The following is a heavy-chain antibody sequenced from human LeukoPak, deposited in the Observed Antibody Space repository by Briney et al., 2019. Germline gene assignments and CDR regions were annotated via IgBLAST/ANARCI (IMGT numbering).Heavy chain of an antibody. Sequence: ASVKVSCKASGYTFTGYYMHWVRQAPGQGLEWMGWINPNSGGTNYAQKFQGRVTMTGDTSISTAYMELSRLRSDDTAVYYCARDTPPPQYSSSSPYFDYWGQGTLVTVSS. D-gene: IGHD6-6*01. CDR2: INPNSGGT. CDR1: GYTFTGYY. CDR3: ARDTPPPQYSSSSPYFDY. V-gene: IGHV1-2*02. J-gene: IGHJ4*02.